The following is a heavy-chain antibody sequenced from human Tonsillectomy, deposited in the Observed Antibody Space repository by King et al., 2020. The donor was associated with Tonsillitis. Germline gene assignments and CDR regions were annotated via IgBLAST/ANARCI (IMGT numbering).Heavy chain of an antibody. CDR3: AKRDYSDVRVHLPLFDS. V-gene: IGHV3-23*04. D-gene: IGHD3-22*01. Sequence: VQLVESGGGLVQPGGSLRLSCAASGFTFSDYAMSWVRQAPGKGLEWVSAITGNAGSSYYGDSVKGRFTISRDNSKNTLYLQMNSLRVEDTAIYFCAKRDYSDVRVHLPLFDSWGQGTRVTVSS. CDR2: ITGNAGSS. CDR1: GFTFSDYA. J-gene: IGHJ4*02.